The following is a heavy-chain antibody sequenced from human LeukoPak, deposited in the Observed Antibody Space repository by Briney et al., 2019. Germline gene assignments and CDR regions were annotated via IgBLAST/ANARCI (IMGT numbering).Heavy chain of an antibody. D-gene: IGHD3-10*01. CDR2: INHSGGT. CDR1: GGSFSGYY. Sequence: PSETLSLTCAVYGGSFSGYYWSWIRQPPGKGLEWIGEINHSGGTNYNPSLKSRVTISVDTSKNQFSLKLSSVTAADTAVYYCARGIDYCGSGKYYFDYWGQGTLVTVSS. CDR3: ARGIDYCGSGKYYFDY. V-gene: IGHV4-34*01. J-gene: IGHJ4*02.